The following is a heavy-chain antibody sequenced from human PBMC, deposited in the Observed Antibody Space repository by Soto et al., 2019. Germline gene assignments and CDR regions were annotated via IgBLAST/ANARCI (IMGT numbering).Heavy chain of an antibody. Sequence: PGGSLRLSCAASGFTFSNAWMSWVRQAPGKGLEWVGRIKSKNDGGTTDYAAPVKGRFTISRDDSKNTLYLQMNNLKTEYTAVYYCSTGSIMYYDYIWGSYLQVPFDYWGQGTLVTVSS. D-gene: IGHD3-16*02. CDR2: IKSKNDGGTT. CDR3: STGSIMYYDYIWGSYLQVPFDY. CDR1: GFTFSNAW. V-gene: IGHV3-15*01. J-gene: IGHJ4*02.